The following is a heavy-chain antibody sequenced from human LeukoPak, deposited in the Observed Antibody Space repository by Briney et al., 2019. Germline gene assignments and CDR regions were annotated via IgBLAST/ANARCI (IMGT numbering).Heavy chain of an antibody. D-gene: IGHD3-3*01. Sequence: ASVKVSCKASGYTFTSYDINWVRQATGQGLEWMGWMNPNSGNTGYAQKFQGRVTMTRNTSTSTAYMELSSLRSEDTAVYYCARRSSYYDFWSGRYYYYMDVWGKGTTVTVSS. CDR3: ARRSSYYDFWSGRYYYYMDV. CDR2: MNPNSGNT. CDR1: GYTFTSYD. V-gene: IGHV1-8*01. J-gene: IGHJ6*03.